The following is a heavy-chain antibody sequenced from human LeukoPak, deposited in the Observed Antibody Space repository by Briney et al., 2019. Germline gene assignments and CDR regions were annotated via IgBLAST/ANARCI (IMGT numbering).Heavy chain of an antibody. J-gene: IGHJ4*02. Sequence: GRSLRLSCAASGFTFSSYGMHWVRQAPGKGLEWVANIKQDGSEKYYVDSVKGRFTISRDDAKNSLYLQMNSLRAEDTAVYYCARGMYGDLDYWGQGTLVTVSS. CDR1: GFTFSSYG. V-gene: IGHV3-7*01. D-gene: IGHD4-17*01. CDR2: IKQDGSEK. CDR3: ARGMYGDLDY.